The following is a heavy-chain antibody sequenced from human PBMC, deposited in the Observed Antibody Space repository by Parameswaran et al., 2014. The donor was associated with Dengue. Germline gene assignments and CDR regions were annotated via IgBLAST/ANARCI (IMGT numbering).Heavy chain of an antibody. CDR2: ISSSSSTI. J-gene: IGHJ6*02. Sequence: WIRQPPGKGLEWVSYISSSSSTIYYADSVKGRFTISRDNAKNSLYLQMNSLRAEDTAVYYCARDLRGDYDFWSGYSYYYGMDVWGQGTTVTVSS. D-gene: IGHD3-3*01. V-gene: IGHV3-48*04. CDR3: ARDLRGDYDFWSGYSYYYGMDV.